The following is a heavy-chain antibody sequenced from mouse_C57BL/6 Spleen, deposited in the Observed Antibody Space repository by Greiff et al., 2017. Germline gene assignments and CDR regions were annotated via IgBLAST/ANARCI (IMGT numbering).Heavy chain of an antibody. CDR3: ASAYSHYAMDY. Sequence: QVQLQQSGAELARPGASVKLSCKASGYTFTSYGISWVKQRTGQGLEWIGEIYPRSGNTYYNEQFKGKATLTADKSSSTAYMELRSLTSEDSAVYFCASAYSHYAMDYWGQGTSVTVSS. J-gene: IGHJ4*01. CDR1: GYTFTSYG. V-gene: IGHV1-81*01. D-gene: IGHD2-10*01. CDR2: IYPRSGNT.